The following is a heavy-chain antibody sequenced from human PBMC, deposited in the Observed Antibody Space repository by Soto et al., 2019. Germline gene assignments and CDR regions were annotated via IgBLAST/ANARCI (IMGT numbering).Heavy chain of an antibody. CDR3: AKSYYYDSTDDLKNDWYFDL. J-gene: IGHJ2*01. V-gene: IGHV3-30*18. Sequence: HPGGSLRLSCAASGFSFRNYAMHWVRQAPGKGLEWVAVISYDEMNKYYADSVKGRFTISRDNSKDTLFLQMNSLRAEDTAVYYCAKSYYYDSTDDLKNDWYFDLWGRGTLVTVSS. D-gene: IGHD3-22*01. CDR2: ISYDEMNK. CDR1: GFSFRNYA.